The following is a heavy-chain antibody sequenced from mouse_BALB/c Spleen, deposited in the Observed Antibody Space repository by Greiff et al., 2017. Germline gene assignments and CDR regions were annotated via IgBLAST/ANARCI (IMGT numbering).Heavy chain of an antibody. V-gene: IGHV14-3*02. CDR3: AGPFAY. Sequence: EVQLQQSGAELVKPGASVKLSCTASGFNFKDTYMHWVKQRPEQGLEWIGRIDPANGNTKYDPKFQGKATITADTSSNTAYLQLSSLTSEDTAVYYCAGPFAYWGQGTLVTVSA. CDR2: IDPANGNT. CDR1: GFNFKDTY. J-gene: IGHJ3*01.